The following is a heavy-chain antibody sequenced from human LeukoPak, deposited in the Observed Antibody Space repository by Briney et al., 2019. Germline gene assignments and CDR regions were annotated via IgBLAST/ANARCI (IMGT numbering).Heavy chain of an antibody. CDR3: SRYGGNGPDY. Sequence: PGGSLRLSCTASGFTLGDDAVSWFRQAPGKGLEWAGFIRGKAYGGTTEYAASVKGRFTISRDDSKSIAYLQMNSLRTEDRAVYYCSRYGGNGPDYWGQGTLVTVSS. D-gene: IGHD4-23*01. CDR1: GFTLGDDA. J-gene: IGHJ4*02. V-gene: IGHV3-49*03. CDR2: IRGKAYGGTT.